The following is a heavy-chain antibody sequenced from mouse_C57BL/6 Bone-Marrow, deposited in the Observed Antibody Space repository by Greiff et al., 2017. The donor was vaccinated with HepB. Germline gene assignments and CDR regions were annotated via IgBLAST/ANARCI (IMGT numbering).Heavy chain of an antibody. D-gene: IGHD2-2*01. J-gene: IGHJ2*01. V-gene: IGHV1-61*01. CDR3: AGMVTTLDY. Sequence: VQLQQPGAELVRPGSSVKLSCKASGYTFTSYWMDWVKQRPGQGLEWIGNIYPSDSETHYNQKFKDKATLTVDKSSSTAYMQLSSLTSEDSAVYYCAGMVTTLDYWGQGTTLTVSS. CDR1: GYTFTSYW. CDR2: IYPSDSET.